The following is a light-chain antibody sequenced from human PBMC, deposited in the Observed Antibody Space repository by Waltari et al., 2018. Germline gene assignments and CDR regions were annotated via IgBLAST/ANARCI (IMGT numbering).Light chain of an antibody. Sequence: SYVLTQPPSVSVAPGKTALITCGADTIGDRTLHWYQQRPGQAPVLVVVDDSDRPSGIPERFSGSNSGDTATLTISRVEAGDEADYSCQVWDDSSDHVVFGGGTKLTVL. J-gene: IGLJ2*01. CDR2: DDS. CDR3: QVWDDSSDHVV. CDR1: TIGDRT. V-gene: IGLV3-21*03.